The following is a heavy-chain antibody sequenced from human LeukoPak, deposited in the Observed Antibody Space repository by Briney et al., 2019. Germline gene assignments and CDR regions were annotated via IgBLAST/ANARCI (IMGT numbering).Heavy chain of an antibody. CDR1: GFSISDYG. CDR3: ASRESSMARSH. V-gene: IGHV3-7*01. J-gene: IGHJ4*01. D-gene: IGHD3-10*01. Sequence: PGGSLRLSCAASGFSISDYGMNWVRLVPGKGLEWVANINEDGTRQDYVASVRGRFTISRNNAKNSLYLQMTSLGAEDTAVYYCASRESSMARSHWGHGTLVTVSS. CDR2: INEDGTRQ.